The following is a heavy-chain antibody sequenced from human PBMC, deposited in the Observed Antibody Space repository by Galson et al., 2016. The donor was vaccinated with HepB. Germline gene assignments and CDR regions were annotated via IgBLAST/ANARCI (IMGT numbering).Heavy chain of an antibody. CDR3: ARDNVMGAKNWFDP. CDR1: GGSISSAGFC. D-gene: IGHD3-16*01. J-gene: IGHJ5*02. CDR2: IYYGGST. V-gene: IGHV4-31*03. Sequence: TLSLTCTVSGGSISSAGFCWTWIRQLPGRGLEWIGYIYYGGSTFYNPPLQSRVTMSVDTSNNQFSLRLNSVTAADTAVYYWARDNVMGAKNWFDPWGQGTLVTVSS.